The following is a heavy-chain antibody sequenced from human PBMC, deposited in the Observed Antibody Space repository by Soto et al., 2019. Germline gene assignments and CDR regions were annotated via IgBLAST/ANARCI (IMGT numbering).Heavy chain of an antibody. CDR2: IYHSGST. V-gene: IGHV4-4*02. CDR1: GGSISSSNW. J-gene: IGHJ4*02. CDR3: ARVGALTIFGLDY. Sequence: PSETLSLTCAVSGGSISSSNWWSWVRQPPGKGLEWIGEIYHSGSTNYNPSLKSRVTISVDKSKNQFSLKLSSVTAADTAVYYCARVGALTIFGLDYWGQGTLVTAPQ. D-gene: IGHD3-3*01.